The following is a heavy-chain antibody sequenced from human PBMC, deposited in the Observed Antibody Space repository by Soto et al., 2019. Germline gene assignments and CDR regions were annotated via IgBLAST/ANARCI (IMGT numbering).Heavy chain of an antibody. V-gene: IGHV3-23*01. D-gene: IGHD3-9*01. J-gene: IGHJ5*02. CDR2: ISPTGNT. CDR3: AKDPSTGHADL. CDR1: TGYA. Sequence: GSLRLSCTALTGYAMSWVRRGPGKGLEWISTISPTGNTHYADSVEGLFTISRDDSKNTFYLQMNNLRADDTGVYYCAKDPSTGHADLWGQGTLVTV.